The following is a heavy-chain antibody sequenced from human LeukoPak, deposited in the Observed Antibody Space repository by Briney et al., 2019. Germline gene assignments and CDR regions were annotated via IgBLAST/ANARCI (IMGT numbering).Heavy chain of an antibody. Sequence: GGSLRLSCAASGFSFSDHYMDWVRQAPGKGLEWIARIRNRANSYTTEYAASVEVRFSISRDESTSSLFLQMHSLKLGDTGVYYCAGTPEPRGDSRPFDFWGQGTLVTVSS. V-gene: IGHV3-72*01. CDR2: IRNRANSYTT. CDR1: GFSFSDHY. J-gene: IGHJ4*02. CDR3: AGTPEPRGDSRPFDF. D-gene: IGHD5-24*01.